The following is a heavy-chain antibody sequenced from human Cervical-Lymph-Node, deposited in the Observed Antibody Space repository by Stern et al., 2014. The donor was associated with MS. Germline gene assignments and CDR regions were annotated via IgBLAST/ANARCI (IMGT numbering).Heavy chain of an antibody. CDR3: AKTQYYYDSSGYLGY. V-gene: IGHV3-30*18. CDR2: ISYDGSNK. Sequence: VQLVESGGGVVQPGRSLRLSCAASGFTFSSYGMHWVRQAPGKGLEWVAVISYDGSNKYYADSVKGRFTISRDNSKNTLYLQMNSLRAEDTAVYYCAKTQYYYDSSGYLGYWGQGTLVTVSS. CDR1: GFTFSSYG. D-gene: IGHD3-22*01. J-gene: IGHJ4*02.